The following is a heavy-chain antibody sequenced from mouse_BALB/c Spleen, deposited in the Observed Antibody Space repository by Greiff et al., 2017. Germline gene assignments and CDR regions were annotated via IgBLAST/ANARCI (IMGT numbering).Heavy chain of an antibody. Sequence: VQLKQSGAELVKPGASVKLSCTASGFNIKDTYMHWVKQRPEQGLEWIGRIDPANGNTKYDPKFQGKATITADTSSNTAYLQLSSLTSEDTAVYYCARSGYGSLFAYWGQGTLVTVSA. J-gene: IGHJ3*01. CDR1: GFNIKDTY. CDR2: IDPANGNT. CDR3: ARSGYGSLFAY. D-gene: IGHD1-2*01. V-gene: IGHV14-3*02.